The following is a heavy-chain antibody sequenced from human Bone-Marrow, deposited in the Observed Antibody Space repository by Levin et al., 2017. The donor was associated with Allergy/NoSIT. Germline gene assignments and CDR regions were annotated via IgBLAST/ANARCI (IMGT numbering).Heavy chain of an antibody. CDR2: ISTDGSST. V-gene: IGHV3-74*01. J-gene: IGHJ5*02. D-gene: IGHD2-2*01. Sequence: QPGGSLRLSCVASGFTFSNYWMHWVRQAPGKGLVWVSRISTDGSSTTYADSVKGRFTISRDNAKNTLYLQMSSLSAEDTAIYFCTRAPICPACWFDPWGQGTLVTVSS. CDR1: GFTFSNYW. CDR3: TRAPICPACWFDP.